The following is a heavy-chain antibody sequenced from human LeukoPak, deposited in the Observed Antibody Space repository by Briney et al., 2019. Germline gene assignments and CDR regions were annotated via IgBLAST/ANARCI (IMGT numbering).Heavy chain of an antibody. CDR3: ARGIAAAGTLVNYFDY. Sequence: SVKVSCKASGGTFSSYAISWVRQAPGQGLEWMGGIIPIFGTANYAQKFQGRVTITADEFTSTAYMELSSLRSEDTAVYYCARGIAAAGTLVNYFDYWGQGTLVTVSS. CDR1: GGTFSSYA. D-gene: IGHD6-13*01. V-gene: IGHV1-69*13. CDR2: IIPIFGTA. J-gene: IGHJ4*02.